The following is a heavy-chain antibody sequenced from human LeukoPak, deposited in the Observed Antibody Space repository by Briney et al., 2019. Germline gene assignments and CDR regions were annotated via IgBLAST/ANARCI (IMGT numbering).Heavy chain of an antibody. Sequence: GRSLRLSCAASGFTFRTYGMHWVRQAPGKGLEWVAVIWYDGSDKYHADSVKGRFTISRDNSKSMLYLQMNSPRAEDTAVYYCASSSGWYLSSDYWGQGTLVTVSS. V-gene: IGHV3-33*01. J-gene: IGHJ4*02. D-gene: IGHD6-19*01. CDR2: IWYDGSDK. CDR3: ASSSGWYLSSDY. CDR1: GFTFRTYG.